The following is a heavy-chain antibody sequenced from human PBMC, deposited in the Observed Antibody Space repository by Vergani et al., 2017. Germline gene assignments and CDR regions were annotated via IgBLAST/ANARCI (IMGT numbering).Heavy chain of an antibody. CDR2: ISSSSSYI. D-gene: IGHD3-3*01. J-gene: IGHJ5*02. CDR1: GFIFSSYS. V-gene: IGHV3-21*01. Sequence: EVQLVESGGGLVKPGGSLRLSCAASGFIFSSYSMNWVRQAPGKGLEWASSISSSSSYIYYADSVKGRFTISRDNAKNSLYLQMNSLRAEDTAVYYCARGHDFWSGYTAPVRFDPWGQGTLVTVSS. CDR3: ARGHDFWSGYTAPVRFDP.